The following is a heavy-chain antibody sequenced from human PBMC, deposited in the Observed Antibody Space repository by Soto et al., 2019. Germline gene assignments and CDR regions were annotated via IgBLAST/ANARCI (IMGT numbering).Heavy chain of an antibody. V-gene: IGHV4-59*01. Sequence: PSETLSLTWTVSGGSTSSYYWSWIRQPPGKGLEWIGYIYYSGSTNYNPSLKSRVTISVDTSKNQFSLKLSSVTAADTAVYYCARDAYVFLRVGGHHRYLRSFPTRRSSDL. J-gene: IGHJ2*01. CDR3: ARDAYVFLRVGGHHRYLRSFPTRRSSDL. CDR2: IYYSGST. D-gene: IGHD3-16*01. CDR1: GGSTSSYY.